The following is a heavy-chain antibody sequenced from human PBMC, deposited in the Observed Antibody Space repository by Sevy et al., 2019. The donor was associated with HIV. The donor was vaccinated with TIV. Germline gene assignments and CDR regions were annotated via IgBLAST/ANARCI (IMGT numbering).Heavy chain of an antibody. V-gene: IGHV3-23*01. D-gene: IGHD6-19*01. CDR2: ISGSGGST. Sequence: GGSLRLSCAASGFTFSSYAMSWVRQAPGKGLEWVSAISGSGGSTYYADSVKGRFTISRDNSKNTLYLQMNSLRAEDTAVYYCARDRHSSGWDYYYYGMDVWGQGTTVTVSS. CDR3: ARDRHSSGWDYYYYGMDV. CDR1: GFTFSSYA. J-gene: IGHJ6*02.